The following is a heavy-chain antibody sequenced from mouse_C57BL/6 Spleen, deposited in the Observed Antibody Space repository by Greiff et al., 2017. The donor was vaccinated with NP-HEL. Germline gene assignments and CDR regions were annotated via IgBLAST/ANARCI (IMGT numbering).Heavy chain of an antibody. D-gene: IGHD2-5*01. CDR2: ISGGGGNT. V-gene: IGHV5-9*01. J-gene: IGHJ3*01. Sequence: DVKLVESGGGLVKPGGSLKLSCAASGFTFSSYPMSWVRQTPEKRLEWVATISGGGGNTYYPDSVKGRFTISRDNAKNTLYLQMSSLRSEDTALYYCASPYYSNLAWFAYWGQVTLVTVSA. CDR1: GFTFSSYP. CDR3: ASPYYSNLAWFAY.